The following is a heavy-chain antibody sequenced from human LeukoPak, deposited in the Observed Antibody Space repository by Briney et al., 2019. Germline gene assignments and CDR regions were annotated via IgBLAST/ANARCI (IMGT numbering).Heavy chain of an antibody. V-gene: IGHV3-48*02. CDR1: GFTFSSYG. J-gene: IGHJ4*02. CDR3: ARGIEMDRVRYDLWSGAFDY. CDR2: ISSSISTI. D-gene: IGHD3-3*01. Sequence: GGSLRLSCAASGFTFSSYGMNWVRQAPGKGREWVSYISSSISTISYTDSVKGRFTISRDNAKNSLYLQMNNLRDEYTAVYYCARGIEMDRVRYDLWSGAFDYWRQGTLVTVSS.